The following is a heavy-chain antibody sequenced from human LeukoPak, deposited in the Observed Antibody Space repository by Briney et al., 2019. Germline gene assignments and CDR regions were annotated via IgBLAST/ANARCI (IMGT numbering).Heavy chain of an antibody. Sequence: SETLSLTCAVYGGSFSGYYWSWIRQPPGKGLEWIGEINHSGSTNYNPSLKSRVTISVDTSKNQFSLKLSSVTAADTAVYYCARGTRHFDYWGQGALVTVSS. CDR2: INHSGST. CDR3: ARGTRHFDY. V-gene: IGHV4-34*01. CDR1: GGSFSGYY. J-gene: IGHJ4*02.